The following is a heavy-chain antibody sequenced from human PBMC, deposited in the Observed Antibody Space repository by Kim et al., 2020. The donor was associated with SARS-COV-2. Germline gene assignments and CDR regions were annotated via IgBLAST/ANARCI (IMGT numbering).Heavy chain of an antibody. V-gene: IGHV3-48*02. CDR3: ARDVIVVVPDGAPRISWFDP. J-gene: IGHJ5*02. Sequence: RFTISRDNAKNSLYLQMNSLRDEDTAVYYCARDVIVVVPDGAPRISWFDPWGQGTLVTVSS. D-gene: IGHD2-2*01.